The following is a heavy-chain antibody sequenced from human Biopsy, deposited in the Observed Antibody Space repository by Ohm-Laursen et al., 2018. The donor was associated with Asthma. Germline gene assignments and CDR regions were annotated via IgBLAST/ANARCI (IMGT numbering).Heavy chain of an antibody. CDR3: ARTFHFWSPYHAEHYQL. J-gene: IGHJ1*01. Sequence: SLRLSCVASGFTFGDYWMSWVRQVPGRGLEWVANIKHDGSENNHVDSLKGRFTISRDNAKNSLYLQMNSLRAEDTAVYYCARTFHFWSPYHAEHYQLWGQGTLVTVSS. D-gene: IGHD3-3*02. V-gene: IGHV3-7*01. CDR1: GFTFGDYW. CDR2: IKHDGSEN.